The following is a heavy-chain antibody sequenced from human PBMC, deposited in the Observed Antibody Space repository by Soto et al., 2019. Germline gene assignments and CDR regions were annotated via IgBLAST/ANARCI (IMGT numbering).Heavy chain of an antibody. V-gene: IGHV5-51*01. CDR3: ARPHYYDSTPDYFDY. CDR2: IYPGDSDT. D-gene: IGHD3-22*01. Sequence: GEALKISCKGSGYSFTGYWICWVRQLPGKDLEWMGIIYPGDSDTRYSPSFQGQVTISADKSISTAYLQWSSLKASDTAMYYCARPHYYDSTPDYFDYWGQGTLVTVSS. J-gene: IGHJ4*02. CDR1: GYSFTGYW.